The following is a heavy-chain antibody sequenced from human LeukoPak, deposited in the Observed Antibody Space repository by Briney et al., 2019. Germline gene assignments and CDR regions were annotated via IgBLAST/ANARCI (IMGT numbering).Heavy chain of an antibody. CDR3: AAPHLGIYSGSYPLVY. CDR1: GGSVSSGSYY. V-gene: IGHV4-61*01. Sequence: TSETLSLTCTVSGGSVSSGSYYWSWIRQPPGKGLEWIGYIYYSGSTNYNPSLKSRVTISVDTSKNQFSLKLSSVTAADTAVYYCAAPHLGIYSGSYPLVYWGQGTLVTVSS. D-gene: IGHD1-26*01. CDR2: IYYSGST. J-gene: IGHJ4*02.